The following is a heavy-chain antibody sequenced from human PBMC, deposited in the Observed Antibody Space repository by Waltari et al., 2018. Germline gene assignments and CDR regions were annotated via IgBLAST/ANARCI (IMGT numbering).Heavy chain of an antibody. Sequence: QVQLVQSGAEVKKPGASVRVSCKASGYTFTGFALNWVRQATGQGLEWMAWLNPNSGNTGYARNFRGRVTITRDTSISTAYMELSSLTYEDTAMYYCARGGSGSPSPHPFDIWGQGTMVTVSS. J-gene: IGHJ3*02. CDR1: GYTFTGFA. D-gene: IGHD3-10*01. CDR2: LNPNSGNT. V-gene: IGHV1-8*03. CDR3: ARGGSGSPSPHPFDI.